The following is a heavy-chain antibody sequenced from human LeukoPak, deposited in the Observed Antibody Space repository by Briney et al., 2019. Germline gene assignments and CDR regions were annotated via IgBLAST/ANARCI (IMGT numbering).Heavy chain of an antibody. CDR2: IYYSGST. D-gene: IGHD3-22*01. V-gene: IGHV4-59*12. CDR1: GGSISNYY. Sequence: SETLSLTCTVSGGSISNYYWTWIRQPPGKGLEWIGYIYYSGSTNYAPSLKRRVTISVDTSKNEFSLKLSSVTAADTAVYYCARDSTTYYYDSSCRVGIFDMWGQGTMVTVSS. CDR3: ARDSTTYYYDSSCRVGIFDM. J-gene: IGHJ3*02.